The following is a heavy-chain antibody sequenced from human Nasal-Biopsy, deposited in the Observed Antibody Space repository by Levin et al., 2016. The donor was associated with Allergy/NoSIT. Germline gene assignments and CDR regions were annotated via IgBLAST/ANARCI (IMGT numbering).Heavy chain of an antibody. J-gene: IGHJ4*02. D-gene: IGHD3-10*01. Sequence: GGSLRLSCVASGFTFSDYYMSWIRQVPGKGLEWLSYISPSSNYTNDADSVKGRFIISRDNAKNSLYLQMTSLRPEDTAVYYCARGENRRTPRGAAATDHWGRGTPVTVSS. CDR1: GFTFSDYY. CDR2: ISPSSNYT. V-gene: IGHV3-11*06. CDR3: ARGENRRTPRGAAATDH.